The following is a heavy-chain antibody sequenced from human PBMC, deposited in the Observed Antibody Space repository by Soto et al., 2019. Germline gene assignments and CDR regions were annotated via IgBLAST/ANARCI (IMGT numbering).Heavy chain of an antibody. CDR3: ARTYGSGTGSI. CDR1: GFTFSSYA. D-gene: IGHD3-10*01. Sequence: GGSLRLSCAASGFTFSSYAMHWVRQAPGKGLEWVAVISYDRSNKYYADSVKGRFTISRDNSKNTLYLQMNSLRAEDTAVYYCARTYGSGTGSIWGQGTMVTVSS. V-gene: IGHV3-30-3*01. CDR2: ISYDRSNK. J-gene: IGHJ3*02.